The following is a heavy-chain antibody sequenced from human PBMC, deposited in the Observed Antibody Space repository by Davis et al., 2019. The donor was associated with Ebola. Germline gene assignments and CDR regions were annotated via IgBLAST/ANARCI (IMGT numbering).Heavy chain of an antibody. V-gene: IGHV3-74*01. CDR3: AREVYGSRAY. J-gene: IGHJ4*02. CDR2: INSDGTST. D-gene: IGHD6-13*01. CDR1: GFTFNNYW. Sequence: GESLKISCAASGFTFNNYWMYWVRQAPGKGLVWVSRINSDGTSTNYAGFVKGRFTISRDNAKNTRYLQMNGLRAEDTALYYCAREVYGSRAYWGQGTLVTVSS.